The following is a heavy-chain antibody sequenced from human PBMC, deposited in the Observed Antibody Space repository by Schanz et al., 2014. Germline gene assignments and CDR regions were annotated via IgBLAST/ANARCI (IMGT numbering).Heavy chain of an antibody. CDR1: GITFDDYA. V-gene: IGHV3-9*01. CDR2: ITWNSGSV. Sequence: EVQLVESGGGLVQPGRSLRLSCAASGITFDDYAMHWVRQSPGKGLEWVSGITWNSGSVGYADSVRGRFTISRDNAKNSLYLQMNSLRAEDTAVYYCAKDPYGMDVWGQGTTVTVSS. J-gene: IGHJ6*02. CDR3: AKDPYGMDV.